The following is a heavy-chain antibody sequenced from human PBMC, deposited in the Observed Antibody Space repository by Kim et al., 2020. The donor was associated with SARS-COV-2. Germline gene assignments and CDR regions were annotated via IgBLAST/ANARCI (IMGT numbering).Heavy chain of an antibody. D-gene: IGHD4-17*01. CDR2: IYHSGST. Sequence: SETLSLTCTVSGYSISSGYYWGWIRQPPGKGLEWIGSIYHSGSTYYNPSLKSRVTISVDTSKNQFSLKLSSVTAADTAVYYCARDHRHDGYGDYDYWGQGTLVTVSS. V-gene: IGHV4-38-2*02. CDR1: GYSISSGYY. CDR3: ARDHRHDGYGDYDY. J-gene: IGHJ4*02.